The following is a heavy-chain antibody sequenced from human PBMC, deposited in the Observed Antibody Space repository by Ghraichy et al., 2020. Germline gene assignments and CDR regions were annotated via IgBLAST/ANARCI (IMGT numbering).Heavy chain of an antibody. CDR3: ARTPLRAGEWPVGWFDP. J-gene: IGHJ5*02. V-gene: IGHV3-74*01. Sequence: GGSLRLSCAASGFTFSSYWMHWVRQAPGKGLVWVSRINSDGSSTSYADSVKGRFTISRDNAKNTLYLQMNSLRAEDTAVYYCARTPLRAGEWPVGWFDPWGQGTLVTVSS. D-gene: IGHD6-19*01. CDR1: GFTFSSYW. CDR2: INSDGSST.